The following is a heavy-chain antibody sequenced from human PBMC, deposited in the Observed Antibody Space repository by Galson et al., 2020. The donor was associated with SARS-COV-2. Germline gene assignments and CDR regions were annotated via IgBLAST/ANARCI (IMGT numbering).Heavy chain of an antibody. V-gene: IGHV3-43D*04. CDR3: AKDTESGIMIRGPASYYDS. J-gene: IGHJ4*02. CDR2: ISRDGDTR. Sequence: GGSLRLSCAASGFTFDDYAMHWVSQVPGKGLEWVSLISRDGDTRYYADSVKGRFIISRDNSKNSLYLQMSSLRVEDTALYYCAKDTESGIMIRGPASYYDSWGRGTLVTVTS. D-gene: IGHD3-10*01. CDR1: GFTFDDYA.